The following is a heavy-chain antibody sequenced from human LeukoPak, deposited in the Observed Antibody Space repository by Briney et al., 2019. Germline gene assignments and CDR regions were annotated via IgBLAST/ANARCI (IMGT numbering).Heavy chain of an antibody. V-gene: IGHV3-7*01. CDR2: IRADGGAQ. J-gene: IGHJ4*02. CDR3: ARDDGGDYPSTFDS. CDR1: GFTFSNYW. D-gene: IGHD3-16*01. Sequence: PGGSLRLSCAASGFTFSNYWMSWVRQAPGKGLERVASIRADGGAQTYVDSVKGRFTVPRDNSKSSLYLQMNSLRAEDTAVYFCARDDGGDYPSTFDSWGQGTLVTVSS.